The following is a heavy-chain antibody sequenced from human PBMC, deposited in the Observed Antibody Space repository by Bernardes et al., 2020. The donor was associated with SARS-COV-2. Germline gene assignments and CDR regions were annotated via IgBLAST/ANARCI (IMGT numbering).Heavy chain of an antibody. Sequence: SETLSLTCAVYGGSFSGYYWSWIRQPPGKGLEWIGEINHSGSTNYNPSLKSRVTISVDTSKNQFSLKLSSVTAADTAVYYCARVHQAVATTGGSSDYWGQGALVTVSS. CDR2: INHSGST. J-gene: IGHJ4*02. V-gene: IGHV4-34*01. D-gene: IGHD6-19*01. CDR1: GGSFSGYY. CDR3: ARVHQAVATTGGSSDY.